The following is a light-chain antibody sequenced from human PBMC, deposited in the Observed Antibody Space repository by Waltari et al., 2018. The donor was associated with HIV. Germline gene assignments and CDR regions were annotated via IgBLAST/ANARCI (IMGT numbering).Light chain of an antibody. CDR1: SSNIGINP. CDR2: SSN. J-gene: IGLJ1*01. CDR3: GTWDNSLSAYV. Sequence: QSALPPPPSASGTPGQRVIISCSGSSSNIGINPVAWYQQLPGTAPRVLIYSSNQRPSGVPDRFSASKSGTSASLAISGLQSEDEADYYCGTWDNSLSAYVFGTGTTVTVL. V-gene: IGLV1-44*01.